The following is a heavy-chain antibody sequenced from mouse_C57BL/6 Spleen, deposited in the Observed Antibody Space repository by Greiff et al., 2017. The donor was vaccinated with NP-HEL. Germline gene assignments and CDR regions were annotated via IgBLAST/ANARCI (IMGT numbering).Heavy chain of an antibody. CDR2: IWGVGST. CDR3: AIYDYDAGWAY. J-gene: IGHJ3*01. V-gene: IGHV2-6*01. D-gene: IGHD2-4*01. Sequence: VQLQQSGPGLVAPSQSLSITCTVSGFSLTSYGVDWVRQSPGKGLEWLGVIWGVGSTNYNSALKSRLSISKDNSKSQVFLKMNSLQTDDTAMYYCAIYDYDAGWAYWGQGTLVTVSA. CDR1: GFSLTSYG.